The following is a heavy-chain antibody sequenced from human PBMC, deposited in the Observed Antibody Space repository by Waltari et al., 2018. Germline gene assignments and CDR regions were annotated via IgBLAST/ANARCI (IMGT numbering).Heavy chain of an antibody. J-gene: IGHJ6*03. CDR2: IYYSGST. CDR1: GGSISSYY. CDR3: ARVSTPSTYYYYYYMDV. Sequence: QVQLQESGPGLVKPSETLSLTCTVSGGSISSYYWSWIRQPPGKGLEWIGYIYYSGSTNYTPSLGSRVTISVDTSKNQFSLKLSSVTAADTAVYYCARVSTPSTYYYYYYMDVWGKGTTVTVSS. V-gene: IGHV4-59*01.